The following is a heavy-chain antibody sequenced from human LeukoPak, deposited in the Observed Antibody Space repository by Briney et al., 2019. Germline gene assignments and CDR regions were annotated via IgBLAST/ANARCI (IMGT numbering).Heavy chain of an antibody. CDR2: ISGDSAYM. V-gene: IGHV3-21*01. D-gene: IGHD6-19*01. J-gene: IGHJ4*02. Sequence: GGSLRLSCAASGFTFSAFTMNWVRQAPGKGLEWVSVISGDSAYMYYADSVKGRFTVSRDNAKNSLFLHMSSLRAEDTAVYYCTRDATGWFRDYWGQGTLVTVSA. CDR3: TRDATGWFRDY. CDR1: GFTFSAFT.